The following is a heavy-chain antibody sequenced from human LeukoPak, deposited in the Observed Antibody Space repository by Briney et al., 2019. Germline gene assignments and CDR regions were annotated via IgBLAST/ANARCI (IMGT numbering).Heavy chain of an antibody. CDR1: EFTFSSYE. CDR2: ISSSGDTI. Sequence: GGSLRLSRAASEFTFSSYEMNWVRQAPGKGLEWVSYISSSGDTIYYADSVKGRFTISRDNAKNSLYLQLNSLRAEDTAVYYCARVPRSSRIPIFRWGQGTLVTVSS. J-gene: IGHJ4*02. V-gene: IGHV3-48*03. CDR3: ARVPRSSRIPIFR. D-gene: IGHD3-3*01.